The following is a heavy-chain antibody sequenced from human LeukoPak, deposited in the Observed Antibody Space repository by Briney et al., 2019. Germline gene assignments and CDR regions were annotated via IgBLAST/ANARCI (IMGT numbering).Heavy chain of an antibody. J-gene: IGHJ6*03. CDR2: IYPADSDT. CDR1: GYSFTNYW. D-gene: IGHD3-3*01. Sequence: GESLKISCKGSGYSFTNYWIGWVRQMPGKGLEWMGIIYPADSDTRYSPSFQGQVTISVDKSITTAYLQWSSLKASDTAMYYCARFIYDFWSGRYYYYMDVWGKGTTVTVSS. V-gene: IGHV5-51*01. CDR3: ARFIYDFWSGRYYYYMDV.